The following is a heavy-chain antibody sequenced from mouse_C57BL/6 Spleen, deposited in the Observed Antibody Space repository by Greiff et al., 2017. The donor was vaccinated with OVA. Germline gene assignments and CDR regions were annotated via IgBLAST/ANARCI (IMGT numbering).Heavy chain of an antibody. CDR3: GRLTGSGFAY. Sequence: VQLQQPGAELVKPGASVKLSCKASGYTFTSYWMHWVKQRPGQGLEWIGMIHPNSGSTNYNEKFKSKATLTVDKSSSTAYMPLSSLTSEDSAVYYCGRLTGSGFAYWGQGTLITVSA. D-gene: IGHD4-1*01. V-gene: IGHV1-64*01. CDR2: IHPNSGST. CDR1: GYTFTSYW. J-gene: IGHJ3*01.